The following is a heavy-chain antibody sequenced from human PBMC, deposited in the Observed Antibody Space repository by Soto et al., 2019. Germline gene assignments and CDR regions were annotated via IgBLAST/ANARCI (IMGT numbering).Heavy chain of an antibody. Sequence: SETLSLTCAVSGGSISSGGYSWSWIRQPPGKGLEWIGYIYHSGSTFYNPSLKSRVTISIDKSKNQVSLKLSSVTAADTAVYYCAKTRITSTAATIDPWGQGTLLTV. CDR1: GGSISSGGYS. CDR3: AKTRITSTAATIDP. D-gene: IGHD1-20*01. V-gene: IGHV4-30-2*02. CDR2: IYHSGST. J-gene: IGHJ5*02.